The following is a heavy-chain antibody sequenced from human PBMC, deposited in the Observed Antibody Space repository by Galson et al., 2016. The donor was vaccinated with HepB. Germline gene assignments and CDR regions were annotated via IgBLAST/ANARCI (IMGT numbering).Heavy chain of an antibody. V-gene: IGHV4-31*03. D-gene: IGHD1-7*01. CDR1: GGSINAGGYY. Sequence: LSLTCTVSGGSINAGGYYWTWIRQHPGKGLEWLGFIFYTGHTYYNPALKSRLNISMDSSKNQFSLSLSSVTAADPAVYFCARERNYGNYPYNCGLDVWGHGTSVTVSS. J-gene: IGHJ6*02. CDR2: IFYTGHT. CDR3: ARERNYGNYPYNCGLDV.